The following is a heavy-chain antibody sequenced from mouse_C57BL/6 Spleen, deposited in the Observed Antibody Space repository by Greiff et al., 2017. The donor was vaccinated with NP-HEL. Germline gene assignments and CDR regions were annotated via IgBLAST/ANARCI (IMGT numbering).Heavy chain of an antibody. J-gene: IGHJ4*01. V-gene: IGHV5-4*01. CDR2: ISDGGSYT. CDR1: GFTFSSYA. CDR3: ARDVYYGNYDYAMDY. D-gene: IGHD2-1*01. Sequence: EVQVVESGGGLVKPGGSLKLSCAASGFTFSSYAMSWVRQTPEKRLEWVATISDGGSYTYYPDNVKGRFTISRDNAKNNLYLQMSHLKSEDTAMYYCARDVYYGNYDYAMDYWGQGTSVTVSS.